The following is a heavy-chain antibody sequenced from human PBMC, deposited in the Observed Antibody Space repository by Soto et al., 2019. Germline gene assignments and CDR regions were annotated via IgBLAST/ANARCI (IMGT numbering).Heavy chain of an antibody. J-gene: IGHJ4*02. CDR1: GFTFDDYA. CDR3: AKGEWAYGDSLYFDF. D-gene: IGHD4-17*01. V-gene: IGHV3-9*01. CDR2: ISWDSSTI. Sequence: EMQLVESGGGLVQPGRSLRLSCAASGFTFDDYAMHWVRQAPGKGLEWVSGISWDSSTIVYADSVKGRFTISRDNAKNSLYLQMNRLRAEDPASYFCAKGEWAYGDSLYFDFWGQGTLGTVSS.